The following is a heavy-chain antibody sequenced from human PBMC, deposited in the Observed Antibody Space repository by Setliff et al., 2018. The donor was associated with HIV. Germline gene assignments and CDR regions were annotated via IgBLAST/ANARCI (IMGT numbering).Heavy chain of an antibody. CDR3: ARGYYYGSGRRWYFDL. CDR2: IGTAGDT. V-gene: IGHV3-13*01. D-gene: IGHD3-10*01. CDR1: GFPFSSYD. Sequence: GGSLRLSCAASGFPFSSYDMHWVRQATGKGLEWVSAIGTAGDTYYPGSVKGRFTISRENAKNSLYLQMNSLGAGDTAVYYCARGYYYGSGRRWYFDLWGRGTLVTVSS. J-gene: IGHJ2*01.